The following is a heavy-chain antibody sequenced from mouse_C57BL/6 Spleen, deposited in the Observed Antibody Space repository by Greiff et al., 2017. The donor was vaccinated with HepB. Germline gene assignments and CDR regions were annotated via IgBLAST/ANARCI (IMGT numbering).Heavy chain of an antibody. CDR3: ARGGEGY. Sequence: VQLQQSGPELVKPGASVKISCKASGYSFTGYYMNWVKQSPEKSLEWIGEINPSTGGTTYNQKFKAKATLTVDKSSSTAYMQLKSLTSEDSAVYYCARGGEGYWGQGTTLTVSS. CDR2: INPSTGGT. J-gene: IGHJ2*01. CDR1: GYSFTGYY. V-gene: IGHV1-42*01.